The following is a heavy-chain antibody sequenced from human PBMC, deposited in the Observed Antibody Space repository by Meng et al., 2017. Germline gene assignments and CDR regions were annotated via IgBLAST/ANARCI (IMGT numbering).Heavy chain of an antibody. Sequence: SVKVSCKASGGTFSSYAISWVRQAPGQGLEWMGGIIPIFGTANYAQKFQGRVTITADESTSTAYMELSSLRSEDTAVYYCARGAVAGISLGGYYFAYWGQGNLVNGAS. CDR1: GGTFSSYA. D-gene: IGHD6-19*01. J-gene: IGHJ4*02. CDR3: ARGAVAGISLGGYYFAY. V-gene: IGHV1-69*13. CDR2: IIPIFGTA.